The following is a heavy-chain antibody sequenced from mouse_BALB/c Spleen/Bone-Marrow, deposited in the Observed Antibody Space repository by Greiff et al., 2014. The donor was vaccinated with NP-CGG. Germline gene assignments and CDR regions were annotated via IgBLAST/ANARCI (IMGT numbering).Heavy chain of an antibody. CDR3: ARSAYYGSSYGAMDY. CDR2: IYPGDGDT. Sequence: LKESGASVKISCTGSGYAFSSSWMNWVKQRPGQGLEWIGRIYPGDGDTNSNGRFKGKATLTADRSSNTAYMQLSSLTSVDSAVYFCARSAYYGSSYGAMDYWGQGTSVTVSS. CDR1: GYAFSSSW. V-gene: IGHV1-82*01. J-gene: IGHJ4*01. D-gene: IGHD1-1*01.